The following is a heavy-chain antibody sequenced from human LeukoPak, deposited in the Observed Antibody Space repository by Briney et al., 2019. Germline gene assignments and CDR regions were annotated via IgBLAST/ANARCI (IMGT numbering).Heavy chain of an antibody. Sequence: SVKVSCKASGGTFSSYAISWVRQAPGQGLEWMGGIIPIFGTANYAQKFQGRVTITADESTSTAYMELSSLRSEDTAVYYCVTISYGSGNQRPYWGQGTLVTVSS. V-gene: IGHV1-69*13. CDR2: IIPIFGTA. D-gene: IGHD3-10*01. J-gene: IGHJ4*02. CDR1: GGTFSSYA. CDR3: VTISYGSGNQRPY.